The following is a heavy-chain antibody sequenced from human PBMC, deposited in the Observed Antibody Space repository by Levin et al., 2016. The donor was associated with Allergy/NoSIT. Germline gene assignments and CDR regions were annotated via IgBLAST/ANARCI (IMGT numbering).Heavy chain of an antibody. Sequence: WVRQAPGQGLEWMGWIDPNSGDTNYAQDFQGRVTMTRDTSIRTAYMALSRLSSDDTAVYYCARNGGFGESGPNWLDPWGQGTLVTVSS. D-gene: IGHD2-8*01. V-gene: IGHV1-2*02. CDR3: ARNGGFGESGPNWLDP. CDR2: IDPNSGDT. J-gene: IGHJ5*02.